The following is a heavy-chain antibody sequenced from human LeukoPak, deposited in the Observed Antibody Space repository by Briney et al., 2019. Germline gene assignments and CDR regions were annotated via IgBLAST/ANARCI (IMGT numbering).Heavy chain of an antibody. Sequence: GGSLRLSCAASGFTFSSYGMHWVRQAPGKGLEWVAFIRYDGSNKYYADSVKGRFTISRDNSKNTLYLQMNSLRAEDTAVYYCAKDADYMVRGVIYGDAFDIWGQGTMVTVSS. CDR1: GFTFSSYG. CDR2: IRYDGSNK. D-gene: IGHD3-10*01. CDR3: AKDADYMVRGVIYGDAFDI. V-gene: IGHV3-30*02. J-gene: IGHJ3*02.